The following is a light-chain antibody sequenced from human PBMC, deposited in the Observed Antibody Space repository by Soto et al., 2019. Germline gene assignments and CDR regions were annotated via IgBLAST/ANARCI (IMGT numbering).Light chain of an antibody. V-gene: IGKV1-39*01. CDR3: QQTYSTPET. J-gene: IGKJ1*01. CDR1: QSLSNS. Sequence: DIQMTQSTSSLSAWVGDRVTITCRASQSLSNSLNWYQHKPGRAPKLLMYGAFNLQSGVPSRFSGGGSGTDFTLTISSLQPDDFATYYCQQTYSTPETFGQRSKADI. CDR2: GAF.